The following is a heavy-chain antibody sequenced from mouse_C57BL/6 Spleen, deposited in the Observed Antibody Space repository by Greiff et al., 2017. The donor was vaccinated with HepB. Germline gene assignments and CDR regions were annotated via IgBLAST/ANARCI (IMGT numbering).Heavy chain of an antibody. Sequence: VQLQQPGAELVKPGASVKLSCKASGYTFTSYWMQWVKQRPGQGLEWIGEIDPSDSYTNYNQKFKGKATLTVDTSSSTAYMQLSSLTSEDSAVYYCARWDYGSPWFAYWGQGTLVTVSA. V-gene: IGHV1-50*01. CDR2: IDPSDSYT. CDR1: GYTFTSYW. D-gene: IGHD1-1*01. CDR3: ARWDYGSPWFAY. J-gene: IGHJ3*01.